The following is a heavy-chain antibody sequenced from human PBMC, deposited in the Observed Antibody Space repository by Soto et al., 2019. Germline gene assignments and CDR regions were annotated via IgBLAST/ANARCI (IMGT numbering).Heavy chain of an antibody. V-gene: IGHV1-2*04. J-gene: IGHJ4*02. CDR1: GYTFTVYY. Sequence: GASVKVSFKASGYTFTVYYMHWLRQAPGQGLEWMGWTNPNSGGTNYAQKFQGWVTMTRDTSISTAYMELSRLRSDDTAVYYCARDCGYGDYYFDYWGQGTLVTVSS. CDR2: TNPNSGGT. D-gene: IGHD4-17*01. CDR3: ARDCGYGDYYFDY.